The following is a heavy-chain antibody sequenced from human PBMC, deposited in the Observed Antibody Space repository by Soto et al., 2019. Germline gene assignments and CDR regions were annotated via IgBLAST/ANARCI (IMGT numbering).Heavy chain of an antibody. J-gene: IGHJ4*02. V-gene: IGHV3-30*18. Sequence: QVQLVESGGGVVQPGRSLRLSCAASGFTFSHYAMHWVRQAPGKGLEWVALMSYDGSNEYYADSVKGRFTISRDNSKNTLYLQMNRLRAEDTAVYYWAKDGSHNFDYWGQGTLVTVSS. CDR2: MSYDGSNE. D-gene: IGHD1-26*01. CDR3: AKDGSHNFDY. CDR1: GFTFSHYA.